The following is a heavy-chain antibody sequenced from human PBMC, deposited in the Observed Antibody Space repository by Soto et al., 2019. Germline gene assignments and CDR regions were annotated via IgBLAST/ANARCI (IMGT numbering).Heavy chain of an antibody. Sequence: QVQLVESGGGVVQPGRSLRLSCAASAFTFNFYSMHWVRQAPGKGLEWVADISFDESKEFYADSVKGRFTISRDNSNNTLYLQMNSLRAEDTAVYYCARGSDFYFGSGNLDYWGQGSLVTVSS. CDR3: ARGSDFYFGSGNLDY. D-gene: IGHD3-10*01. CDR1: AFTFNFYS. J-gene: IGHJ4*02. CDR2: ISFDESKE. V-gene: IGHV3-30-3*01.